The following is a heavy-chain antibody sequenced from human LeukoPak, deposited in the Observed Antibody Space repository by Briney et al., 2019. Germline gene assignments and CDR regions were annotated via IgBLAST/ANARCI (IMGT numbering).Heavy chain of an antibody. V-gene: IGHV3-30*18. CDR1: GFTFSSYG. J-gene: IGHJ4*02. Sequence: GGSPRLSCAASGFTFSSYGMHWVRQAPGKGLEWVAVISYDGSNKYYADSVKGRFTISRDNSKNTLYLQMNSLRAEDTAVYYCAKSYYGSGSYYIPIFDYWGQGTLVTVSS. CDR3: AKSYYGSGSYYIPIFDY. D-gene: IGHD3-10*01. CDR2: ISYDGSNK.